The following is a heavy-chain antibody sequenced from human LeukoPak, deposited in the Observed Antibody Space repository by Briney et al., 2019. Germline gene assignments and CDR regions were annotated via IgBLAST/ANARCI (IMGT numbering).Heavy chain of an antibody. D-gene: IGHD4-17*01. V-gene: IGHV4-59*01. Sequence: PSETLSLTCTVSGGSISSYYWSWIRQPPGKGLEWIGYIYYSGSTNYNPSLKSRVTISVDTSKNQFSLKLSSVTAADTAVYYCARGRTVTTVATTYYFDYWGQGTLVTVSS. CDR3: ARGRTVTTVATTYYFDY. J-gene: IGHJ4*02. CDR1: GGSISSYY. CDR2: IYYSGST.